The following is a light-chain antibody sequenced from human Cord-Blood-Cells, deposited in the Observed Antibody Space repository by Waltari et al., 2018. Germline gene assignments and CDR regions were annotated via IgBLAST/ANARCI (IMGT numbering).Light chain of an antibody. V-gene: IGKV3-15*01. J-gene: IGKJ4*01. CDR2: GAS. CDR3: QQYNNWPPLT. Sequence: EIVMTHSPATLSVSPGERATLSCRASQSVSSNLAWYQQKTGQAPRLLIYGASTRATGIPARFSGSGSGKEFTLTISSLQSEDFAFYYCQQYNNWPPLTFGGGTKVEIK. CDR1: QSVSSN.